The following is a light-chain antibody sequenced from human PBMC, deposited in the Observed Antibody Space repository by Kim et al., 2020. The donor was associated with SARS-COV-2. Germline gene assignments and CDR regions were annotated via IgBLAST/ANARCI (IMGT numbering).Light chain of an antibody. J-gene: IGKJ4*01. CDR2: DAS. V-gene: IGKV3D-11*01. CDR1: QGVSSY. CDR3: QQRSNWHRST. Sequence: SPGERATLSCRASQGVSSYLAWYQQKPGQAPRLLIYDASNRATGIPARFSGSGPGTDFTLTISSLEPEDFAVYYCQQRSNWHRSTFGGGTKVDIK.